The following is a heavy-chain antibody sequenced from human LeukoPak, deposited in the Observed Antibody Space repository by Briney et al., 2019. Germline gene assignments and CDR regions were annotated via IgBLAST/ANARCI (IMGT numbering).Heavy chain of an antibody. CDR2: TFTSGRT. V-gene: IGHV4-4*07. CDR3: AKGRRIQLWPPDGNIDY. J-gene: IGHJ4*02. CDR1: GGSISSHY. Sequence: SETLSLTCPFSGGSISSHYWSWIRQPAGKGLEWVGRTFTSGRTNYNPSLKGRATMSVDTPKNQFSLKLSSVTATDTAVYYGAKGRRIQLWPPDGNIDYWGQGTPVTVSS. D-gene: IGHD5-18*01.